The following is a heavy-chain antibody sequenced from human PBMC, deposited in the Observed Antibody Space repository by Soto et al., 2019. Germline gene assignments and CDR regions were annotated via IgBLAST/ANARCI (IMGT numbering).Heavy chain of an antibody. CDR2: LSGSGGTT. CDR1: GVTFSNYA. J-gene: IGHJ4*02. V-gene: IGHV3-23*01. D-gene: IGHD3-10*01. CDR3: AKQRADYGSGADTFYFDS. Sequence: EVQLLESGGGLVQPGGSLRLSCTVSGVTFSNYAMNWVRQAPGKGLEWVSSLSGSGGTTYYADSVKGRFIISRDNSKNTLDLLMMSLRAEDTALYYCAKQRADYGSGADTFYFDSWGQGALVTVSS.